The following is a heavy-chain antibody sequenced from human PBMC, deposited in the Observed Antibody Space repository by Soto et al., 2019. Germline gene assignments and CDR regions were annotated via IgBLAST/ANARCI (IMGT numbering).Heavy chain of an antibody. CDR2: LNPGGETT. V-gene: IGHV3-23*01. CDR3: ARDPRRYTAYDSYYFDY. J-gene: IGHJ4*02. CDR1: GFTFSSYS. Sequence: HPGGSLRLSCACSGFTFSSYSMSWVRQAPGKGLEWVSSLNPGGETTFYADSVKGRFTISRDNAENSLYLQMNSLRAEDTALYYCARDPRRYTAYDSYYFDYWGQGALVTVSS. D-gene: IGHD5-12*01.